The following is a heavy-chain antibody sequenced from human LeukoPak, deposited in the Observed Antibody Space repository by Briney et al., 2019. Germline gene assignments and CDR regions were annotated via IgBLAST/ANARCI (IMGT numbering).Heavy chain of an antibody. CDR3: ARSILSTVSPDY. D-gene: IGHD4-17*01. J-gene: IGHJ4*02. CDR2: IIPIFGTA. V-gene: IGHV1-69*13. CDR1: GGTFSSYA. Sequence: SVKVSCKASGGTFSSYAISWVRQAPGQGLEWMGGIIPIFGTANYAQKFQGRVTITADESTSTAYMELSSLRSEDTAVYNCARSILSTVSPDYWGTGTLVTASS.